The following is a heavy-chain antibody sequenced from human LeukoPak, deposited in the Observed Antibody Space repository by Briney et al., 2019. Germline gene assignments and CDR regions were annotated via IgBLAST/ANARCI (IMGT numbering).Heavy chain of an antibody. CDR3: ARFYTTSQYGSGYMDV. CDR2: MSYSGST. CDR1: GGSISSSSYY. D-gene: IGHD3-10*01. J-gene: IGHJ6*03. V-gene: IGHV4-39*01. Sequence: PSETLSLTCTVSGGSISSSSYYWGWIRQPPGQGLEWIGSMSYSGSTYYNPSLKSRVIIAVDASKTQFSLKLSSVTAADTAVYYCARFYTTSQYGSGYMDVWGKGTTVTVSS.